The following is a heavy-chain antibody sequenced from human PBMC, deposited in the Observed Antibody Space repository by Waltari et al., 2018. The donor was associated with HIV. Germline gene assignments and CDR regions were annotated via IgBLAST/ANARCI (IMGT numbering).Heavy chain of an antibody. V-gene: IGHV4-34*01. CDR1: GKSFSGSY. J-gene: IGHJ5*02. CDR2: VSYSGAT. CDR3: ARGSQHHDL. Sequence: QVQLQQWGTGLLKPSGTLSLKCAIYGKSFSGSYWSWIRQSPTKGLEWIGEVSYSGATNYNPSFEGRVSISADTSKNQLSLNLTSLTAADTGVYFCARGSQHHDLWGQGTLVAVS.